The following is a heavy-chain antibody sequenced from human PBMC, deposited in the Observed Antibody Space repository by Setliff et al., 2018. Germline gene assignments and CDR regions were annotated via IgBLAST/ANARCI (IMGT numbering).Heavy chain of an antibody. CDR3: ARRTGFAVAGFDH. CDR2: TQPRDRDV. V-gene: IGHV5-51*01. CDR1: GYTFDTHW. J-gene: IGHJ4*02. D-gene: IGHD6-19*01. Sequence: PGESLKISCKGSGYTFDTHWIAWVRQMPGGGLEWMGMTQPRDRDVRYSPSFGGQVTISADRSTGTAYLQWSRLKASDTAIYYCARRTGFAVAGFDHWGQGTLVTVSS.